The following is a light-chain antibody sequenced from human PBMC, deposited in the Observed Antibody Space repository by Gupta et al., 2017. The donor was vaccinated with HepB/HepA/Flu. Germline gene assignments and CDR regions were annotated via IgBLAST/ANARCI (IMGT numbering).Light chain of an antibody. CDR3: QQENNCPIT. J-gene: IGKJ4*01. CDR2: GAS. Sequence: EIVMTQSPATLSVSPGERATLSCRASQIINNNFLAWYQQKPGQAPRLLIYGASTRATDIPARFSGSGSGTEFTLTISSLQSEDFAVYYCQQENNCPITFGGGTTVDIK. CDR1: QIINNN. V-gene: IGKV3-15*01.